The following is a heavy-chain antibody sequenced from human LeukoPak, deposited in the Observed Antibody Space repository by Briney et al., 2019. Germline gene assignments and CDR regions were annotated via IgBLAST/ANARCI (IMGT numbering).Heavy chain of an antibody. D-gene: IGHD2-2*01. CDR3: VPAAMNV. V-gene: IGHV3-7*01. Sequence: RGSLRLSCVASGFTFSNFWMTWVRQAPGKGLEWVANIKEDGTEEFYVDSVKGRFTISRDNARNFLFLQMSNLRAEDTAVYYCVPAAMNVWGRGTTVTVSS. J-gene: IGHJ6*04. CDR2: IKEDGTEE. CDR1: GFTFSNFW.